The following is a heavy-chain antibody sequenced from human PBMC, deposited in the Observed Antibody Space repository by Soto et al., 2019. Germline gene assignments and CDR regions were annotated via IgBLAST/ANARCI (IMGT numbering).Heavy chain of an antibody. D-gene: IGHD6-13*01. CDR1: GFTFSNAW. CDR3: ARVEQQLYYV. Sequence: GGSLRLSCAASGFTFSNAWMNWVRQAPGKGLEWVSYISSSGSTIYYADSVKGRFTISRDNAKNSLYLQMNSLRAEDTAVYYCARVEQQLYYVWGQGTTVTVSS. V-gene: IGHV3-48*04. J-gene: IGHJ6*02. CDR2: ISSSGSTI.